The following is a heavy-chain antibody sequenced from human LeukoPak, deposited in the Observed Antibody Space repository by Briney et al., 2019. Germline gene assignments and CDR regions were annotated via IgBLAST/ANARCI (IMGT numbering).Heavy chain of an antibody. D-gene: IGHD3-10*01. V-gene: IGHV4-39*07. CDR1: GGSISSSSYY. J-gene: IGHJ6*02. Sequence: PSETLSLTCTVSGGSISSSSYYWGWIRQPPGKGLEWIGSIYYSGSTYYNPSLKSRVTISVDTSKNQFSLKLSSVTAADTAVYYCARDSGSPSHPFSPLATFYYYGMDVWGQGTTVTVSS. CDR2: IYYSGST. CDR3: ARDSGSPSHPFSPLATFYYYGMDV.